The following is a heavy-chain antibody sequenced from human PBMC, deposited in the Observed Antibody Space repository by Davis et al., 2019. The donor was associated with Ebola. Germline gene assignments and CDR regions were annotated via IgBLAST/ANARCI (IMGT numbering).Heavy chain of an antibody. Sequence: PGGSLRLSCKGSGYSFTSYWIGWVRQMPGKGLEWMGRIDPSYSYTNYSPSFQGHVTISADKSISTAYLQWSSLKASDTAMYYCARPHYDSSGYYVYWGQGTLVTVSS. CDR3: ARPHYDSSGYYVY. V-gene: IGHV5-10-1*01. CDR2: IDPSYSYT. CDR1: GYSFTSYW. J-gene: IGHJ4*02. D-gene: IGHD3-22*01.